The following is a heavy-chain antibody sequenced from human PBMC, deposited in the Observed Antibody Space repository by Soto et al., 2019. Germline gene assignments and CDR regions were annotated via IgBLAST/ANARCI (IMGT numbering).Heavy chain of an antibody. CDR1: GFTFSRYA. D-gene: IGHD6-19*01. J-gene: IGHJ6*02. V-gene: IGHV3-15*01. CDR2: IKSRALGETT. Sequence: GGSLRLSCAASGFTFSRYAMSWVRQAPGKGLEWVGRIKSRALGETTDYAAPVKGRFTISRDDSKNTLYLQMNSLKTEDTAVYYCTTGDLKQWLVLYYYGMDVWGQGTTVTVSS. CDR3: TTGDLKQWLVLYYYGMDV.